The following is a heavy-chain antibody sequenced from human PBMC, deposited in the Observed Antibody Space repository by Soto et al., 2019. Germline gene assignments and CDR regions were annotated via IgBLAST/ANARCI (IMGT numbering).Heavy chain of an antibody. D-gene: IGHD1-1*01. J-gene: IGHJ5*02. Sequence: SETLSLTCAVSGWSISSGYDWGWIRQPPGKGLEWIGSSDHSGSTSYNPSLKSRVTISIDTSKNQFSLNLTSVTAADTAVYYCARDWGTGYNWFDPWGQGTLVTVSS. CDR3: ARDWGTGYNWFDP. CDR1: GWSISSGYD. V-gene: IGHV4-38-2*02. CDR2: SDHSGST.